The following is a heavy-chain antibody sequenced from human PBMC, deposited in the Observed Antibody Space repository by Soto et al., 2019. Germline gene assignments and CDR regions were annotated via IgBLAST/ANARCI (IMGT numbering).Heavy chain of an antibody. CDR3: ARSIVVVTALDY. Sequence: QVQLVQSGAEEKKPGASVKVSCKASGYTFTSYAMHWVRQAPGQRLEWMGWINAGNGNTKYSQKFQGRVTITRDTPASTAYMETSSLRSEDTAVYYCARSIVVVTALDYWGQGTLVTVSP. J-gene: IGHJ4*02. V-gene: IGHV1-3*05. CDR1: GYTFTSYA. D-gene: IGHD2-21*02. CDR2: INAGNGNT.